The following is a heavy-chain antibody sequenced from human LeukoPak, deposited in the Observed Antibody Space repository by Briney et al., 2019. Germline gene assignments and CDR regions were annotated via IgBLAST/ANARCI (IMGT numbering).Heavy chain of an antibody. J-gene: IGHJ1*01. CDR2: IRYDGSNK. CDR3: AKDSPTTMIVVAEPYFQH. V-gene: IGHV3-30*02. D-gene: IGHD3-22*01. CDR1: GFTFSSYG. Sequence: GGSLRLSCAASGFTFSSYGMHWVRQAPGKGLEWVAFIRYDGSNKCYADSVKGRFTISRDNSKNTLYLQMNSLRAEDTAVYYCAKDSPTTMIVVAEPYFQHWGQGTLVTVSS.